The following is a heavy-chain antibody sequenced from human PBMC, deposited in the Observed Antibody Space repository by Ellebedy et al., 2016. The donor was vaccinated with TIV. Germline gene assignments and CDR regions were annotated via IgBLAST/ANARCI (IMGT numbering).Heavy chain of an antibody. CDR3: ARCDSSGYYFYYFDY. CDR2: IKQDGSEK. J-gene: IGHJ4*02. D-gene: IGHD3-22*01. CDR1: GFTFSNAW. Sequence: GESLKISXAASGFTFSNAWMSWVRQAPGKGLEWVANIKQDGSEKYYVDSVKGRFTISRDNAKNSLYLQMNSLRAEDTAVYYCARCDSSGYYFYYFDYWGQGTLVTVSS. V-gene: IGHV3-7*01.